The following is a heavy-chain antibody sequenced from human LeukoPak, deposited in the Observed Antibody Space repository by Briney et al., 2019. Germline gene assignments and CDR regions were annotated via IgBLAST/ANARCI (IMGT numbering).Heavy chain of an antibody. CDR2: IDSSGGYM. Sequence: GSLRLSCEASGSTFNTYSMNWARQAPGKGLEWVSSIDSSGGYMFYADSVKGRFIISRDNAKDSLYLQMNSLRVEDTAVYYCLRGDRRDYWGQGTLVTVSS. CDR1: GSTFNTYS. V-gene: IGHV3-21*06. J-gene: IGHJ4*02. CDR3: LRGDRRDY.